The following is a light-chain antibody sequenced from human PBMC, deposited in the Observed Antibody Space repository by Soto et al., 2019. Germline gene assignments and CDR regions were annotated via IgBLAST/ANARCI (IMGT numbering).Light chain of an antibody. Sequence: DIQMTQSPSTLSASAGDRVTITCRASQSISTWLAWYQQRPGKAPKLLIHEASSLESGVPSRFSGSGSETEFTRTISSLQPDDFATYYCQQYNSYPLTFGGGTKVEIK. CDR2: EAS. CDR3: QQYNSYPLT. J-gene: IGKJ4*01. V-gene: IGKV1-5*03. CDR1: QSISTW.